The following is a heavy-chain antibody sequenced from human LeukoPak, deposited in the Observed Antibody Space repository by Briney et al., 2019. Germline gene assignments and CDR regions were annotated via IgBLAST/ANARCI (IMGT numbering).Heavy chain of an antibody. CDR2: IGNSAEVT. V-gene: IGHV3-23*01. CDR1: GFRFSNNA. CDR3: AKDLFRWAFDF. J-gene: IGHJ3*01. D-gene: IGHD6-13*01. Sequence: PGGSLRLSCAASGFRFSNNAMSWVRQAPGKGLGWASAIGNSAEVTYADSVKGRFTISKDTSKNTLYLQMNSLRADDTAVYYCAKDLFRWAFDFWGQGTMVTVSS.